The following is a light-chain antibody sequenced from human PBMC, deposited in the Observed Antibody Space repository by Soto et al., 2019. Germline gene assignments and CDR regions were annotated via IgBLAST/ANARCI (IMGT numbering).Light chain of an antibody. J-gene: IGKJ4*02. CDR1: QDTSRS. CDR3: QQLYTYPLT. CDR2: AAS. Sequence: DTQVTQSPSFLSASVGDRVTITCRASQDTSRSLGWYQQKPGKAPKFLIYAASTLHSGVPSRFSGSGSGTEFTLTISSLQPEDFATYYCQQLYTYPLTFGGGTKVEIK. V-gene: IGKV1-9*01.